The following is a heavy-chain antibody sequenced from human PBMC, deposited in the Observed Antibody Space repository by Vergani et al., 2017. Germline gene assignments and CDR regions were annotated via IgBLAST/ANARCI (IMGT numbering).Heavy chain of an antibody. D-gene: IGHD2-15*01. CDR1: GFSFRTFS. V-gene: IGHV3-30*02. J-gene: IGHJ4*02. Sequence: VDLVESGGGFVQPGGSRRLSCAASGFSFRTFSMSWVRQPPGKGLEWVASIRSDESRRYYGDSMEGPFTISRDSSKNTLYLQMKSLRPEDTAVYYCAKEGGGYCSGGTCYPEYWGQGTLVIVSS. CDR2: IRSDESRR. CDR3: AKEGGGYCSGGTCYPEY.